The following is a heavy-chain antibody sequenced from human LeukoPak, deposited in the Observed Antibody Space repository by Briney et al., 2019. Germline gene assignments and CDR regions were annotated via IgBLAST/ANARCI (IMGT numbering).Heavy chain of an antibody. J-gene: IGHJ3*02. CDR1: GFAFSTYG. CDR2: IYSGGST. D-gene: IGHD5-12*01. Sequence: GGSLRLSCAASGFAFSTYGMHWVRQAPGKGLEWVSVIYSGGSTYYADSVKGRFTISRDNSKNTLYLQMNSLRAEDTAVYYCAREWLRSAFDIWGQGTMVTVSS. CDR3: AREWLRSAFDI. V-gene: IGHV3-NL1*01.